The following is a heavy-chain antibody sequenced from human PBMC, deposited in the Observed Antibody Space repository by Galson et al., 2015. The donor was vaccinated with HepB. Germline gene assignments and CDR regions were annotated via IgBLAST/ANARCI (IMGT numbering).Heavy chain of an antibody. CDR1: GFTFSIYV. J-gene: IGHJ3*02. D-gene: IGHD6-6*01. CDR2: ISADGNRA. CDR3: VKFNSSSRAFDI. Sequence: SLRLSCAASGFTFSIYVMDWVRQAPGKGLEYVSSISADGNRASYAESVKGRFTISRDNSKYTLYVQMSSLRVEDTAVYYCVKFNSSSRAFDIWGQGTMVTVSP. V-gene: IGHV3-64*05.